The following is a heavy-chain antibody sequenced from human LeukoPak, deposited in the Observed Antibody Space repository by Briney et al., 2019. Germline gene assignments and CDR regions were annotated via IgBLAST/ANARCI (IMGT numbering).Heavy chain of an antibody. J-gene: IGHJ6*03. CDR2: ISSSSSYI. CDR1: GFTFSSYS. V-gene: IGHV3-21*01. Sequence: GGSLRLSCAASGFTFSSYSMNWVRQAPGKGLEWVTSISSSSSYIYYADSVKGRFTISRDNAKNSLYLQMSSLRAEDTAVYYCTRVEETATTAAIIRKYSYYYYYMDVWGKGNTVTVSS. CDR3: TRVEETATTAAIIRKYSYYYYYMDV. D-gene: IGHD4-11*01.